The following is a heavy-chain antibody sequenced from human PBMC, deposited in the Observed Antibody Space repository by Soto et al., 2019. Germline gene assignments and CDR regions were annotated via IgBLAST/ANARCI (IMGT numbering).Heavy chain of an antibody. CDR3: ARLPTEHDFWSAADAFDI. CDR1: GGSISSSSYY. D-gene: IGHD3-3*01. Sequence: SETLSLTCTVSGGSISSSSYYWGWIRQPPGKGLEWIGSIYCSGSTYYNPSLKSRVTISVDTSKNQFSLKLSSVTAADTAVYYCARLPTEHDFWSAADAFDIWGQGTMVTVSS. V-gene: IGHV4-39*01. CDR2: IYCSGST. J-gene: IGHJ3*02.